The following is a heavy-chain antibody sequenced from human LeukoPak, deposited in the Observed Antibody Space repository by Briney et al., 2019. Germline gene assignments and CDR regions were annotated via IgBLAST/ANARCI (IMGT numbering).Heavy chain of an antibody. J-gene: IGHJ6*03. Sequence: SETLSLTCTVPGGSISSYYWSWIRQPPGKGLEWIGYIYYSGSTNYNPSLKSRVTISVDTSKNQFSLKLSSVTAADTAVYYCARGYYDFWSGYATYYYYYMDVWGKGTTVTVSS. CDR1: GGSISSYY. D-gene: IGHD3-3*01. V-gene: IGHV4-59*01. CDR3: ARGYYDFWSGYATYYYYYMDV. CDR2: IYYSGST.